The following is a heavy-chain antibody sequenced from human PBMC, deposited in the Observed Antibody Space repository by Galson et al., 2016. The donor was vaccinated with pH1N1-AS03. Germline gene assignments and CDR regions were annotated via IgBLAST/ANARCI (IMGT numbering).Heavy chain of an antibody. CDR3: ARFSGSYQVDY. D-gene: IGHD1-26*01. Sequence: SETLSLTCAVSGYSISSGFHWAWVRQPPSKGLEWIGTISHSGNTYYNPSLKSRVTMSVDTSKNQFSLKLSSVTAADAAVYYCARFSGSYQVDYWGQGTLVTVSS. V-gene: IGHV4-38-2*01. CDR1: GYSISSGFH. CDR2: ISHSGNT. J-gene: IGHJ4*02.